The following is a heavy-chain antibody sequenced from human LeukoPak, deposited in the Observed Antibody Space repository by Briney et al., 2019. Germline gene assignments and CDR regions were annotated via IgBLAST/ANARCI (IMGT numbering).Heavy chain of an antibody. CDR2: MYYSGST. CDR3: ARAGGSGLIDY. Sequence: SETLSLTCAVYGGSFSGYYWSWIRQPPGKGLEWIGSMYYSGSTYYNPSLKSRVTISINTSKNQFSLKLSSVTAADTTVYYCARAGGSGLIDYWGQGTLVTVSS. J-gene: IGHJ4*02. V-gene: IGHV4-34*01. CDR1: GGSFSGYY. D-gene: IGHD6-19*01.